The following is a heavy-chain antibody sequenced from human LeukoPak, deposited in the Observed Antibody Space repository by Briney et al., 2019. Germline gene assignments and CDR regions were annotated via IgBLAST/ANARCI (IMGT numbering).Heavy chain of an antibody. J-gene: IGHJ4*02. V-gene: IGHV1-8*03. Sequence: ASVKVSCKASGYTFTSYDINWVRQAAGQGLEWMGWMNPNSGNTGYAQKFQGRVTITRNTSISTAYMELSSLRSEDTAVYYCAREGETAMVVFDYWGQGTLVTVSS. CDR2: MNPNSGNT. D-gene: IGHD5-18*01. CDR1: GYTFTSYD. CDR3: AREGETAMVVFDY.